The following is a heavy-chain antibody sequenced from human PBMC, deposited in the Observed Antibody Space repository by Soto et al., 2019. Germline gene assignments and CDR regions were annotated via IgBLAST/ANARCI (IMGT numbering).Heavy chain of an antibody. Sequence: SETLSLTCTGSGGSISSSSYYWGWIRQPPGKGLEWIGSIYYSGSTYYNPSLKSRVTISVDTSKNQFSLKLSSVTAADPAVYYCARHVDSSGWSGENDAFDIWGQGTMVIVSS. J-gene: IGHJ3*02. CDR3: ARHVDSSGWSGENDAFDI. CDR1: GGSISSSSYY. D-gene: IGHD6-19*01. V-gene: IGHV4-39*01. CDR2: IYYSGST.